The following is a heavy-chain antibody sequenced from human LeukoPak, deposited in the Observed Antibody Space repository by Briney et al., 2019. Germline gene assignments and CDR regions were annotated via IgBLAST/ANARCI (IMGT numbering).Heavy chain of an antibody. V-gene: IGHV4-59*08. J-gene: IGHJ1*01. Sequence: SETLSLTCTVSGGSIGSYYWSWIRQPPGKGLEWIGYIYYSGSTNYNPSLKSRVTISVDTSKNQFSLKLSSVTAADTAVYYCARSSGDYFAEYFQHWGQGTLVTVSS. CDR3: ARSSGDYFAEYFQH. CDR1: GGSIGSYY. D-gene: IGHD4-17*01. CDR2: IYYSGST.